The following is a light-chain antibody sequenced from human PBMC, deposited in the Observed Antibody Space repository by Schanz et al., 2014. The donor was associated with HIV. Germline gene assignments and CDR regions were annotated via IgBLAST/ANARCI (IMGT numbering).Light chain of an antibody. Sequence: DIQLTQSPSTMSASVGDRVTITCRANQGIGNSLAWFQQKPGKVPKRLIYTASSLQSGVPSRFSGSGYGTEFTLTISSLQPEDFATYYCLQYNSYPFTFGQGTRLEIK. CDR1: QGIGNS. CDR2: TAS. J-gene: IGKJ2*01. CDR3: LQYNSYPFT. V-gene: IGKV1-17*03.